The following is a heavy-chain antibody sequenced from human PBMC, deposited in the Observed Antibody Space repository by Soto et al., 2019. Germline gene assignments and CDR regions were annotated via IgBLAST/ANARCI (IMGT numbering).Heavy chain of an antibody. CDR1: GYTFSSYG. V-gene: IGHV3-30*18. J-gene: IGHJ6*02. Sequence: QVQLVESGGGVVQPGRSLRLSCAASGYTFSSYGMHWVRQAPGKGLEWVAVISYDGSNKYYADSVKGRFTISRDNSKNTLYLQMNSLRAEDTAVYYCAKREYSSSWYQYYYYYGMDVWGQGTTVTVSS. D-gene: IGHD6-13*01. CDR3: AKREYSSSWYQYYYYYGMDV. CDR2: ISYDGSNK.